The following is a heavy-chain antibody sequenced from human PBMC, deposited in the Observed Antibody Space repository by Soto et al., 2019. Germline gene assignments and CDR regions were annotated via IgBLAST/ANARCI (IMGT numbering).Heavy chain of an antibody. Sequence: EVQLLESGGGLVQPGGSLRLSCAASGFTFSSYGMTWVRQAPGKGLEWVSFSSATGAGTYYADSVKGRFTISRDTSKNTLYLHMTSLRADDTAVCYCAKDRRAGGNYGCYSDFWGQGSLVIVSS. J-gene: IGHJ4*02. CDR3: AKDRRAGGNYGCYSDF. D-gene: IGHD2-21*02. CDR1: GFTFSSYG. V-gene: IGHV3-23*01. CDR2: SSATGAGT.